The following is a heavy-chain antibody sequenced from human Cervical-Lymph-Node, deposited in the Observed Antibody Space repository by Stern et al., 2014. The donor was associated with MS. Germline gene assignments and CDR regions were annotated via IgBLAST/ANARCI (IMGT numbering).Heavy chain of an antibody. CDR1: GYTFTSYG. CDR3: AKSPYDYSNYADYYGMDV. V-gene: IGHV1-18*04. J-gene: IGHJ6*02. Sequence: VQLVESGAEVKKPGASVKVSCKASGYTFTSYGISWVRQAPGQGLEWMGWISAYNGNTNYAQKLQGRVTMTTDTSTSTAYMELRSLRSDDTAVYYCAKSPYDYSNYADYYGMDVWGQGTTVTVSS. D-gene: IGHD4-11*01. CDR2: ISAYNGNT.